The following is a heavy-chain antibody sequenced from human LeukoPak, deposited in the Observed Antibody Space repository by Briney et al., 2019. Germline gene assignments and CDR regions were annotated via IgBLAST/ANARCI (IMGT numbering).Heavy chain of an antibody. CDR1: GFTFSSYV. J-gene: IGHJ4*02. V-gene: IGHV3-30*18. CDR2: ISYDGSNK. CDR3: AKTARLRAAGTWREIDY. D-gene: IGHD6-13*01. Sequence: PGGSLRLSCAASGFTFSSYVMHWGRPAPGKGLEWVAVISYDGSNKYYADSVKGRFTISRDNSKNTLYLQMNSLRAEDTAVYYCAKTARLRAAGTWREIDYWGQGTLVTVSS.